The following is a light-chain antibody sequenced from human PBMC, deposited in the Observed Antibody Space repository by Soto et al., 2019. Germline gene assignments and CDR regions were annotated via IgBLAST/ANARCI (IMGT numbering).Light chain of an antibody. CDR2: GAS. V-gene: IGKV3-20*01. CDR3: QQYVSLPRT. Sequence: EIVLTQSPGTLSLSPGERATLSCRASQSVSSSYLAWYQQKPGQAPRLLIYGASSRATGIPDRFSGRGSGTDFTLTISRLEPDDFAVYYCQQYVSLPRTFGQGTKVVIK. J-gene: IGKJ1*01. CDR1: QSVSSSY.